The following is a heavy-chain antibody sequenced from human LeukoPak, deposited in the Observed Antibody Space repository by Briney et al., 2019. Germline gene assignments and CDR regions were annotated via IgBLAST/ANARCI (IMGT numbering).Heavy chain of an antibody. J-gene: IGHJ5*02. CDR1: GYTFTGYY. CDR3: ARESGSRPYSSGWYWFDP. CDR2: INPNSGGT. Sequence: ASVKVSCKASGYTFTGYYMHWVRQVPGQGLEWMGWINPNSGGTNYAQKFQGRVTMTRDTSISTAYMELSRLRSDDTAVYYCARESGSRPYSSGWYWFDPWGQGTLVTVSS. D-gene: IGHD6-19*01. V-gene: IGHV1-2*02.